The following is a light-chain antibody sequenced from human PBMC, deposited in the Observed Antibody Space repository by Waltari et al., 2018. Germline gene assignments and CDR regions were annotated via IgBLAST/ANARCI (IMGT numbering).Light chain of an antibody. J-gene: IGLJ3*02. Sequence: QSALTQPPSASGAPGQSVPISCTGTRSDGGIYDYVSWYQQRPGKAPKLIIYAVTERPSGVPDRFSGSKSGNTASLTVFGLQTEDEGTYYCGSYAGSKILLFGGGTELTVL. V-gene: IGLV2-8*01. CDR1: RSDGGIYDY. CDR2: AVT. CDR3: GSYAGSKILL.